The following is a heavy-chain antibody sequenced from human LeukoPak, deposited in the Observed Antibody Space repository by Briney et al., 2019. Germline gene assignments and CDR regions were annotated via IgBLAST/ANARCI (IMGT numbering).Heavy chain of an antibody. Sequence: GGSLRLSCAASGFTFSHYVMNWVRQVPGKGLEWVAFISYDETNKYYADSVKGRFTISRDNSKNTLYLQMNSLRTEDTAVYYCARDSPPNYWGQGTLVTVSS. CDR3: ARDSPPNY. J-gene: IGHJ4*02. CDR1: GFTFSHYV. V-gene: IGHV3-30-3*01. CDR2: ISYDETNK.